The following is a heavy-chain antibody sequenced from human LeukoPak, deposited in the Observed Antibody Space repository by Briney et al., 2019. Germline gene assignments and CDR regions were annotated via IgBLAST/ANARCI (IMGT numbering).Heavy chain of an antibody. J-gene: IGHJ6*02. Sequence: PGGSLRLSCVASGFTFSSYAMSWVRQAPGKGLEWVSAISGSGGSTYYADSVKGRFTISRDNSENTLYLQMNSLRAEDTAVYYCATPPSRGMDVWGQGTTVTVSS. CDR2: ISGSGGST. CDR3: ATPPSRGMDV. V-gene: IGHV3-23*01. CDR1: GFTFSSYA.